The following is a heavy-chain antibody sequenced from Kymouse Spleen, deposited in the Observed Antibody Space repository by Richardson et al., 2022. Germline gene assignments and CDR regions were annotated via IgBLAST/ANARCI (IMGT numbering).Heavy chain of an antibody. D-gene: IGHD4-17*01. CDR1: GGSISSGGYY. CDR3: ARDYGDYEDYYYYGMDV. CDR2: IYYSGST. J-gene: IGHJ6*02. Sequence: QVQLQESGPGLVKPSQTLSLTCTVSGGSISSGGYYWSWIRQHPGKGLEWIGYIYYSGSTYYNPSLKSRVTISVDTSKNQFSLKLSSVTAADTAVYYCARDYGDYEDYYYYGMDVWGQGTTVTVSS. V-gene: IGHV4-31*03.